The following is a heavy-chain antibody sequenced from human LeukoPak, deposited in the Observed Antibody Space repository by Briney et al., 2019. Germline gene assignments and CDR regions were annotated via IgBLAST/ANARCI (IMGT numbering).Heavy chain of an antibody. V-gene: IGHV3-74*01. D-gene: IGHD5-12*01. J-gene: IGHJ4*02. CDR3: ARDFTYSSYDYDH. Sequence: GGSLRLSCAASGFTFSRYWMHWVRQAPGKGLMWVSCINSDGSSTSYADSVKGRFTISRDNAKNTLYLQMNSLRVEDAAVYYCARDFTYSSYDYDHWGQGTLVTVSS. CDR1: GFTFSRYW. CDR2: INSDGSST.